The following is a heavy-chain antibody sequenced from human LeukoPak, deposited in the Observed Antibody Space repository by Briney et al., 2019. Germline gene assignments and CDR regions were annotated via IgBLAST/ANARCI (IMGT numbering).Heavy chain of an antibody. CDR3: ARASDSSGYYAPQRYFDY. V-gene: IGHV1-46*03. CDR1: GYTFTSYY. CDR2: INPSGGST. Sequence: GASVKVSCKASGYTFTSYYMHWVRQAPGQGLEWMGIINPSGGSTSYAQKFQGRVTMTRDTSTSTVYMELSSLRSEDTAVYYCARASDSSGYYAPQRYFDYWGQGTLVTVSS. J-gene: IGHJ4*02. D-gene: IGHD3-22*01.